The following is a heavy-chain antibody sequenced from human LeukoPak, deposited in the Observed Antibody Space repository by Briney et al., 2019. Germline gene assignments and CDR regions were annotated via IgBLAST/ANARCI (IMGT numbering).Heavy chain of an antibody. CDR3: ASRRMDV. CDR2: IYYSGST. J-gene: IGHJ6*02. V-gene: IGHV4-59*08. Sequence: SETLSLTCTVSXXSXSSXXXXXXXXPPGKGLEWIGYIYYSGSTNYNPSLKSRVTISVDTSKNQFSLKLSSVTAADTAVYYCASRRMDVWGQGTTVTVSS. CDR1: XXSXSSXX.